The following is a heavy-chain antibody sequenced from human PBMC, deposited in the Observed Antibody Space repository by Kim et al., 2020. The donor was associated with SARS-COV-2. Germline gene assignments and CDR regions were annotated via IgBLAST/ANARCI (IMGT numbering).Heavy chain of an antibody. CDR3: AQDFRDFRVLGDDYGMDV. D-gene: IGHD2-21*01. J-gene: IGHJ6*02. Sequence: ASVKVSCKASGYIFTSYGISWVRQAPGQGLEWMGWISGYNGNTIYAQKFQGRVSVTTDTSTSTAYMELRSLRSDDTAVYYCAQDFRDFRVLGDDYGMDVWGQGTTVTVSS. CDR2: ISGYNGNT. V-gene: IGHV1-18*04. CDR1: GYIFTSYG.